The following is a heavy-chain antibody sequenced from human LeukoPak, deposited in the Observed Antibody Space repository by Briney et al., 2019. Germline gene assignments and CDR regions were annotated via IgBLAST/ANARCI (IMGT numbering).Heavy chain of an antibody. J-gene: IGHJ3*01. V-gene: IGHV1-2*02. CDR1: GHTFTAYY. D-gene: IGHD2-8*01. Sequence: GASVNVSCKASGHTFTAYYMFWVRQAPGQGLEWMGWIYPNSGGTNYAPKFQARVTMTRATSITTAYLDLSRLTSDDTALYYCARESPMTTNYAADVWGQGTMVTVSS. CDR2: IYPNSGGT. CDR3: ARESPMTTNYAADV.